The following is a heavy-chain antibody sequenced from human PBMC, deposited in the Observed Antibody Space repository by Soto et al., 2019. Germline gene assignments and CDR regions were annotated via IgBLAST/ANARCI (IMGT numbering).Heavy chain of an antibody. CDR1: ELTLKPYA. Sequence: GGSLDLSWAAPELTLKPYAMAWPGKAPGKGLEWVSSISGRGDSTFYADSVKGRFTISRDNFKNTLSLQMNSLRAEDTAVYYCAKWARDYSAYMQYWCQGTLVTVSS. CDR3: AKWARDYSAYMQY. D-gene: IGHD5-12*01. V-gene: IGHV3-23*01. J-gene: IGHJ4*02. CDR2: ISGRGDST.